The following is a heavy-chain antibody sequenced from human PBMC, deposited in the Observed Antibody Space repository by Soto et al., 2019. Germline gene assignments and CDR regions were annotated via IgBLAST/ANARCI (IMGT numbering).Heavy chain of an antibody. CDR3: AKDAPHYCSGGSCFSSYYFDY. D-gene: IGHD2-15*01. CDR1: GFTFSSYA. CDR2: ISGSGGST. Sequence: GGSLRLSCAASGFTFSSYAMSWVRQAPGKGLEWVSAISGSGGSTYYADSVKGRFTISRDNSKNTLYLQMNGLRAEDTAVYYCAKDAPHYCSGGSCFSSYYFDYWGQGTLVTVYS. J-gene: IGHJ4*02. V-gene: IGHV3-23*01.